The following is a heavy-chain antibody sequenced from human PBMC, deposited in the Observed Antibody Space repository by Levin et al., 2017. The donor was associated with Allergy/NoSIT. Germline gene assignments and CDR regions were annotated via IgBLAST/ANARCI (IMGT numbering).Heavy chain of an antibody. CDR3: ARENRVQLVGNAFDI. J-gene: IGHJ3*02. Sequence: ASVKVSCKASGYTFTGYYMHWVRQAPGQGLEWMGWINPNSGGTNYAQKFQGWVTMTRDTSISTAYMELSRLRSDDTAVYYCARENRVQLVGNAFDIWGQGTMVTVSS. CDR1: GYTFTGYY. V-gene: IGHV1-2*04. CDR2: INPNSGGT. D-gene: IGHD1-1*01.